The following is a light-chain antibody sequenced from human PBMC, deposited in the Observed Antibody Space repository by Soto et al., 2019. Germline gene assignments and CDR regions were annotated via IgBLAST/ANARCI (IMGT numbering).Light chain of an antibody. J-gene: IGKJ4*01. CDR2: GAS. CDR1: QSVSRNY. Sequence: EIVLTQSPGTLSLSPGATATLSCRASQSVSRNYLAWFQQKPGQAPRLLIHGASSRAAGTPDRFSGSGSGTDFTLTISRLEPEDFATYYCQQSSSTPQTFGGGTRVEIK. CDR3: QQSSSTPQT. V-gene: IGKV3-20*01.